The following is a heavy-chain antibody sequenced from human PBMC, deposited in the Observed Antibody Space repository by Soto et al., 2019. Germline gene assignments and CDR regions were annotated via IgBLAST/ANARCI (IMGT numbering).Heavy chain of an antibody. CDR1: GFSLSTSGVG. Sequence: QITLKESGPTLVKPTQTLTLTCTFSGFSLSTSGVGVGWIRQPPGKALEWLALIYWDDDKRYSPSLKSRLTITKDTSKNQVVLTMTNIDPVDTATYYCAHSPDLLWFGEVGWFDPWGQGTLVTVSS. J-gene: IGHJ5*02. V-gene: IGHV2-5*02. CDR3: AHSPDLLWFGEVGWFDP. CDR2: IYWDDDK. D-gene: IGHD3-10*01.